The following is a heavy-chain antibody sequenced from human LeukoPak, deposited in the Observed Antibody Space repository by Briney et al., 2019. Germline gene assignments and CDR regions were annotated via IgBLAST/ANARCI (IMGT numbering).Heavy chain of an antibody. CDR3: ARPYYYDSSGYYYFDY. V-gene: IGHV1-2*02. Sequence: ASVKVSCKASGYTFTGYYMHWVRQAPGEGLEWMGWINPNSGGTNYAQKFQGRVTMTRDTSISTAYMELSRLRSDDTAVYYCARPYYYDSSGYYYFDYWGQGTPVTVSS. CDR2: INPNSGGT. D-gene: IGHD3-22*01. CDR1: GYTFTGYY. J-gene: IGHJ4*02.